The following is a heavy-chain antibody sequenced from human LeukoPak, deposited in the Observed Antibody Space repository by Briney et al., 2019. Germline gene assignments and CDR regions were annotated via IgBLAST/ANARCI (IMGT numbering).Heavy chain of an antibody. CDR1: GFTFADYA. Sequence: GRSLRLSCAASGFTFADYAMHWVRQAPGKGLEWVSGISWNTGSIGYADSVKGRFTISRDNAKNSLYLQMNSLRAEDTAVYYCARDGGYSYGSDYWGQGTLVTVSS. CDR3: ARDGGYSYGSDY. D-gene: IGHD5-18*01. CDR2: ISWNTGSI. J-gene: IGHJ4*02. V-gene: IGHV3-9*01.